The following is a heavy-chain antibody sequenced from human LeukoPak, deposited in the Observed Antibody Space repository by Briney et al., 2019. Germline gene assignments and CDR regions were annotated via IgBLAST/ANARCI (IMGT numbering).Heavy chain of an antibody. D-gene: IGHD6-13*01. Sequence: ASVTVSCKASGCTFTDYYMHWVRQAPGQGLEWMGWINPNSGGTNYAQTFQGRVTMTRDTSISTSYMELSRLRSDDTAVYYCASGSWFEYWVQGTLVTVSS. CDR2: INPNSGGT. J-gene: IGHJ4*02. V-gene: IGHV1-2*02. CDR1: GCTFTDYY. CDR3: ASGSWFEY.